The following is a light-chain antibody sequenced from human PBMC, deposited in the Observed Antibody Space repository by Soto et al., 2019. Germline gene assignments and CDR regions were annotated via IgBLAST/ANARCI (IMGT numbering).Light chain of an antibody. CDR1: QSISSW. V-gene: IGKV1-5*03. Sequence: DIQMTQSPSTLSASVGDRVTITCRASQSISSWLAWYQQKPGKAPKLLIYQASNLESGVPSRFSGSGSGTDFTLTISSLQPDDFATYYCQQYNTYSWTFGQGTKVDIK. J-gene: IGKJ1*01. CDR2: QAS. CDR3: QQYNTYSWT.